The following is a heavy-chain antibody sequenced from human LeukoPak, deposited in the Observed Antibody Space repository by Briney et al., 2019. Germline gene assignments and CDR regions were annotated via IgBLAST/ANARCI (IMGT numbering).Heavy chain of an antibody. J-gene: IGHJ4*02. Sequence: GGSLRLSCAASGFTFSSYAMHWVRQAPGKGLEWVAVISYDGSNKYYADSVKGRFTIPRDNSKNTLYLQMNSLRAEDTAVYYCARDQRHFDYWGQGTLVTVSS. D-gene: IGHD6-25*01. CDR2: ISYDGSNK. CDR3: ARDQRHFDY. V-gene: IGHV3-30-3*01. CDR1: GFTFSSYA.